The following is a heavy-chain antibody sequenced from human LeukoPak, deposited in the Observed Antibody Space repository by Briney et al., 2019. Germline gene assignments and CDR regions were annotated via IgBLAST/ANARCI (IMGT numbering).Heavy chain of an antibody. D-gene: IGHD3-16*01. V-gene: IGHV3-21*01. CDR1: GFTFSSYS. CDR3: AREGIDYELTPSAHSDY. J-gene: IGHJ4*02. CDR2: ISSSSSYI. Sequence: GGSLRLSCAASGFTFSSYSMNWVRQAPGKGLEWVSSISSSSSYIYYADSVKGRFTISRDNAKNSLYLQMNSLRAEDTAVYYCAREGIDYELTPSAHSDYWGQGTLVTVSS.